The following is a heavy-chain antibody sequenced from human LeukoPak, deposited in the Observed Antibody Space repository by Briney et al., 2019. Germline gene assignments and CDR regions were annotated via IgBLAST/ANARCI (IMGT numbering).Heavy chain of an antibody. CDR1: GGSISSSSYY. V-gene: IGHV4-39*01. J-gene: IGHJ3*02. CDR2: IYYSGST. Sequence: SETLSLTCTVSGGSISSSSYYWGWIRQPPGKGLEWIGSIYYSGSTYYNPSLKSRVTISVDTSKNQFSLKLSSVTAADTAVYYCARRAGAFDIWGQGTMVTVSS. D-gene: IGHD3-10*01. CDR3: ARRAGAFDI.